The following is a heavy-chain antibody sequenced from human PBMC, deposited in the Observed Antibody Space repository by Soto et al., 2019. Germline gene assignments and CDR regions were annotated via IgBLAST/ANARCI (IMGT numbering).Heavy chain of an antibody. V-gene: IGHV1-18*01. J-gene: IGHJ3*02. CDR1: GYSFPSYG. CDR2: ISAYNGNT. D-gene: IGHD3-10*01. Sequence: ASVKGSCKASGYSFPSYGIGWVRRAPGQGLEWMGWISAYNGNTNYAQKLQGRVTMTTDTSTSTAYMELRSLRSDDTAVYYCARDGPMDRAFDIWGQGTMVTVSS. CDR3: ARDGPMDRAFDI.